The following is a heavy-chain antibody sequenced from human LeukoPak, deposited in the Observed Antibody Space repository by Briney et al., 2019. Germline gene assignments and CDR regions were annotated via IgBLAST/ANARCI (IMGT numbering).Heavy chain of an antibody. CDR2: ISYDGSNK. Sequence: GGSLRLSCAASGFTFSSYGMHWVRQAPGKGLEWVAVISYDGSNKYYADSVKGRFTISRDNSKNTLYLQMNSLRAEDTAVYYCAKSHHYDSSGYLLGYWGQGTLVTVSS. CDR1: GFTFSSYG. J-gene: IGHJ4*02. CDR3: AKSHHYDSSGYLLGY. D-gene: IGHD3-22*01. V-gene: IGHV3-30*18.